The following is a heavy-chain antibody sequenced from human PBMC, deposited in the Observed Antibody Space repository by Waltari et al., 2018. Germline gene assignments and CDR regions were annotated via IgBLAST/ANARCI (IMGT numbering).Heavy chain of an antibody. J-gene: IGHJ4*02. CDR2: IYSGGST. D-gene: IGHD5-18*01. V-gene: IGHV3-53*01. CDR1: GFTVSSNY. Sequence: EVQLVESGGGLIQPGGSLSLSCAASGFTVSSNYMSWVRQAPGKGLEWVSVIYSGGSTYYADSVKGRFTISRDNSKNTLYLQMNSLRAEDTAVYYCARGGRIQLGHPIDYWGQGTLVTVSS. CDR3: ARGGRIQLGHPIDY.